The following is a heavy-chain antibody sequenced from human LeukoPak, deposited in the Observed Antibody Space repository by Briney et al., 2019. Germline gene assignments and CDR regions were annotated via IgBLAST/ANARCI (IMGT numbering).Heavy chain of an antibody. Sequence: ASVKVSCKASGYTFTGYYMHWVRQAPGQGLEWMGWINPNSGGTNYAQKFQGRVTMTRDTSISTAYMELSRLRSDDTAVYYCARARPPGSDDAFDIWGQGTMVTVSS. CDR3: ARARPPGSDDAFDI. V-gene: IGHV1-2*02. CDR1: GYTFTGYY. CDR2: INPNSGGT. J-gene: IGHJ3*02. D-gene: IGHD3-10*01.